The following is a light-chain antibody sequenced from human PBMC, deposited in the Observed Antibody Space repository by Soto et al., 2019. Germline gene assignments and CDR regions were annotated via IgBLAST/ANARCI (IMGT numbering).Light chain of an antibody. J-gene: IGKJ5*01. CDR1: QAIDTY. V-gene: IGKV1-9*01. CDR2: AAS. CDR3: QKLNSFPFN. Sequence: DIQLTQSPSFLSASVGDRVTITCRASQAIDTYFAWYQQKPGKAHKLLIYAASLLQSGVTPRFSGSASRTEFTHTINNLQPEDYASYYCQKLNSFPFNFGQGTQLAIK.